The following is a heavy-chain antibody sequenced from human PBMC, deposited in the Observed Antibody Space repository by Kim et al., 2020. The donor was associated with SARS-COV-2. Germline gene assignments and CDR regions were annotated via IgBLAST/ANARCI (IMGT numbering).Heavy chain of an antibody. CDR1: GFTFSSYD. CDR2: ITISGSST. Sequence: GGSLRLSCAASGFTFSSYDMNWVRQAPGKGLEWVSTITISGSSTYYADSVKGRFTISRDNSKNTLYLQMNSLRAEDTAVYYCAKALCADGGGYVSLVTVS. CDR3: AKALCADG. V-gene: IGHV3-23*01. J-gene: IGHJ4*03. D-gene: IGHD4-17*01.